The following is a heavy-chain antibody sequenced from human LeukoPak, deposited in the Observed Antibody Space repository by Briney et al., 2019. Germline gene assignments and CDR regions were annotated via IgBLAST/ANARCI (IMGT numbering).Heavy chain of an antibody. CDR1: GYTFTGYY. J-gene: IGHJ4*02. CDR3: ARRVRSDSSGLSYFEY. Sequence: ASVKVSCKASGYTFTGYYMHWVRQAPGQGLAWMGWINPNSGGTNYAQKFQGRVTMTRDTSISTAYMELSRLRSDDTAVYYCARRVRSDSSGLSYFEYWGQGTLVTVSP. V-gene: IGHV1-2*02. CDR2: INPNSGGT. D-gene: IGHD3-22*01.